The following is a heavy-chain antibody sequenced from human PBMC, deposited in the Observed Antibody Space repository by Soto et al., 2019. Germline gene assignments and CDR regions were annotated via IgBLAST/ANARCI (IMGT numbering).Heavy chain of an antibody. CDR1: GDSISSHDW. Sequence: QVQLQESGPGLVKPSGTLSLTCAVSGDSISSHDWWSWVRQPPNKGLEWIAEIHHSGGTNYNPSLMSRATISVDNSKNPFSLKLISATAADMAVYYCVRNGYYSLDYWGQGTLVSVSS. V-gene: IGHV4-4*02. CDR3: VRNGYYSLDY. D-gene: IGHD3-3*01. J-gene: IGHJ4*02. CDR2: IHHSGGT.